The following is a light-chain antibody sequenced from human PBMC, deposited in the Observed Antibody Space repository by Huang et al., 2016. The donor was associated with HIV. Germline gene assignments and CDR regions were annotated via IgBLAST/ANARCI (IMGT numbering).Light chain of an antibody. V-gene: IGKV4-1*01. CDR3: QQYFETPLT. J-gene: IGKJ4*01. Sequence: DIVMTQSPDSLAVSLGERATVNCKSSQTILYSSKNKNYLAWYQQQPGQPPKLLIYWASTRESGVPDRFSGSGSGTDFPLTISSLQAEDVAVYYCQQYFETPLTFGGGTKVEIK. CDR1: QTILYSSKNKNY. CDR2: WAS.